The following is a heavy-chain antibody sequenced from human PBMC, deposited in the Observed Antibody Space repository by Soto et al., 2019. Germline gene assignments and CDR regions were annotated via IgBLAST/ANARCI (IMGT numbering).Heavy chain of an antibody. J-gene: IGHJ6*02. Sequence: QLQLQESGSGLVKPSQTLSLTCAVSGGSISSGGYSWSWIRQPPGKGLEWIGYIYHSGSTYYNPSLKSRVTISVDRSKNQYYLKLSSVTAADTAVYYCAREVVGYSGFDVWGQGTTVTVSS. D-gene: IGHD5-12*01. CDR3: AREVVGYSGFDV. CDR1: GGSISSGGYS. CDR2: IYHSGST. V-gene: IGHV4-30-2*01.